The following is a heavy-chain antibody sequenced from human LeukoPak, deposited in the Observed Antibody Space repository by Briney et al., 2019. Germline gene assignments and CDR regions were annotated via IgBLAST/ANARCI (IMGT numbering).Heavy chain of an antibody. Sequence: SETLSLTCTVSGGSISSYYWSWIRQPPGKGLEWIGYIYHSGSTNYNPSLKSRVTISVDTSKNQFSLKLSSVTAADTAVYYCARHAEWWEPTWGQGTLVTVSS. CDR3: ARHAEWWEPT. CDR1: GGSISSYY. J-gene: IGHJ5*02. V-gene: IGHV4-59*08. CDR2: IYHSGST. D-gene: IGHD2-15*01.